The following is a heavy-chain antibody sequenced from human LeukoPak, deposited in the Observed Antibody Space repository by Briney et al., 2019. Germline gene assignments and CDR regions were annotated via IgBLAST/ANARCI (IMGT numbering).Heavy chain of an antibody. CDR1: GFTFSSYW. CDR2: INSDGSST. Sequence: PGGSLRLSCAASGFTFSSYWMHWVRQAPGKGLVWVSRINSDGSSTSYADSVKGQFTISRDNAKNTLYLQMNSLRAEDTAVYYCARVGVDDAFDIWGQGTMVTVSS. D-gene: IGHD1-26*01. CDR3: ARVGVDDAFDI. V-gene: IGHV3-74*01. J-gene: IGHJ3*02.